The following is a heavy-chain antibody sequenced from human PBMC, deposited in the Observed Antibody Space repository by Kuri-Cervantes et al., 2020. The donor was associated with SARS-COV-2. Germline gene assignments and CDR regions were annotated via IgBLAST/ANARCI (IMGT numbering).Heavy chain of an antibody. CDR2: VNHSGST. D-gene: IGHD3-3*01. CDR1: GGSFSGYY. CDR3: ARLYYDFWSGYYFDY. Sequence: SETLSLTCAFYGGSFSGYYWNWIRQAPGKGLEWIGEVNHSGSTNYNPSLKSRVSISVDTSNRQFSLSLSSVTAADTAVYYCARLYYDFWSGYYFDYWGQGTLVTVSS. J-gene: IGHJ4*02. V-gene: IGHV4-34*01.